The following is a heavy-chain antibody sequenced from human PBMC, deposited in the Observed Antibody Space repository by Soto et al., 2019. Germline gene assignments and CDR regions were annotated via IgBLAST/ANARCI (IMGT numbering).Heavy chain of an antibody. D-gene: IGHD3-3*01. CDR2: FDPEDGET. Sequence: ASVKVSCKVSGYTLTELSMHWVRQAPGKGLEWMGGFDPEDGETIYAQKFQGRVTMTEDTSTDTAYMELSSLRSEDTAVYYCATDFNYDFWSGPSDYYYYGMDVWGQGTTVTVSS. CDR1: GYTLTELS. J-gene: IGHJ6*02. CDR3: ATDFNYDFWSGPSDYYYYGMDV. V-gene: IGHV1-24*01.